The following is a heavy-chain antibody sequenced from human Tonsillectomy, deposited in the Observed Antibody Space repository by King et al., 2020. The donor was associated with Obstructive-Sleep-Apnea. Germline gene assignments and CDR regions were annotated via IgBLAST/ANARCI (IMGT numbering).Heavy chain of an antibody. J-gene: IGHJ4*02. CDR2: MYYSGNT. Sequence: QVQLQESGPGLVKPSETLSLTCTVSGGSISNYYWSWIRQPPGMGLEWIGYMYYSGNTDFNPPLKSRVTISADTSKIQFSLILSSVTAADTAVYYCARYRGVEDYGGYGDYFDYWGQGTLVTVSS. CDR3: ARYRGVEDYGGYGDYFDY. CDR1: GGSISNYY. D-gene: IGHD5-12*01. V-gene: IGHV4-59*08.